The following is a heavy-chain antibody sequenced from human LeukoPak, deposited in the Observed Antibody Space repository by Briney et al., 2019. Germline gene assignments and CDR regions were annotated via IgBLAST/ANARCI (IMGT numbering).Heavy chain of an antibody. D-gene: IGHD6-6*01. Sequence: GESLKISCKASGYTFSSYGIGWVRQMPGKGLEWLGIIYPGDSETRYSPSFQGQGQVLISVDKSISTAYLQWSNLKTSDTAMYYCAIGSSSDLTFDYWGQGTLVTVSS. CDR1: GYTFSSYG. J-gene: IGHJ4*02. V-gene: IGHV5-51*01. CDR2: IYPGDSET. CDR3: AIGSSSDLTFDY.